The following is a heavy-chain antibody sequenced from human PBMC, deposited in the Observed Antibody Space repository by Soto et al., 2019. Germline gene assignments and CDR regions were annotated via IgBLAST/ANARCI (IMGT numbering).Heavy chain of an antibody. CDR3: ARGRGSGSSFYYYGMDV. CDR2: IYYSGST. Sequence: PPETLSLTCTVSGGSISSYYWSWIRQPPGKGLEWIGYIYYSGSTNYNPSLKSRVTISVDTSKNQFSLKLSSVTAADTAVYYCARGRGSGSSFYYYGMDVWGQGTTVTVSS. V-gene: IGHV4-59*01. D-gene: IGHD3-10*01. J-gene: IGHJ6*02. CDR1: GGSISSYY.